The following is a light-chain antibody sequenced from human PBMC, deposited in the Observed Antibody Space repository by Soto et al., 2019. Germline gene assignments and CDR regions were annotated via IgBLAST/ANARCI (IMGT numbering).Light chain of an antibody. J-gene: IGKJ4*01. CDR2: GAS. CDR3: QQYGSAALT. CDR1: QSVSSIY. V-gene: IGKV3-20*01. Sequence: EIVLTQSPGTLSLSPGERATLSCRASQSVSSIYLAWYLQKPGQAPRLLLYGASSRPTGIPDRFSGSGSGTDFTLTISRLEPEDFAVYYCQQYGSAALTFGGGTKVEIK.